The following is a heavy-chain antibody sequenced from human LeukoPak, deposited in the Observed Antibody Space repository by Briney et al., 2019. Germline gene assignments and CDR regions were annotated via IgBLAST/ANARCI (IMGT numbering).Heavy chain of an antibody. CDR2: IYKDGRT. CDR1: GGSISTSTYS. CDR3: ARLLSHYYHGSGSDY. D-gene: IGHD3-10*01. J-gene: IGHJ4*02. Sequence: SETLSLTCKVSGGSISTSTYSWGWIRQAPGKGLEWIGSIYKDGRTYYSSSLKSRVSISVDTSKNQFFLTLNFVTTTDTAVYFCARLLSHYYHGSGSDYWGQGTLVTVSS. V-gene: IGHV4-39*01.